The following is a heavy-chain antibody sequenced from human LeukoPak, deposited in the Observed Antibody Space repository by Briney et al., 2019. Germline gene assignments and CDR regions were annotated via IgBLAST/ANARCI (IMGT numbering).Heavy chain of an antibody. V-gene: IGHV1-69*13. J-gene: IGHJ6*03. CDR3: ARAGRFSNYDYYYHMDV. CDR1: GSSYA. Sequence: EASVKVSCKVSGSSYAINWVRLAPGHGLEWMGAIIPSFGRAKYAQKFQDRVSITSDESTSTVYMELSSLRTDDTAIYYCARAGRFSNYDYYYHMDVWGRGTTVIVSS. D-gene: IGHD4-11*01. CDR2: IIPSFGRA.